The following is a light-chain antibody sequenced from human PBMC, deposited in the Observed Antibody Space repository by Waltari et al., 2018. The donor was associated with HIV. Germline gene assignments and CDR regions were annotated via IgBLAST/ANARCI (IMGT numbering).Light chain of an antibody. Sequence: QSALTQPRSVSGSPGQSVTISCSGTSSDVGGYNYVSWYHQHPGKAPKLMIYDVTEWPSGVPDRFSGSKSGNTASLTISGLQADDEADYYCCSYAGRYTWVFGGGTELTVL. V-gene: IGLV2-11*01. CDR1: SSDVGGYNY. CDR3: CSYAGRYTWV. J-gene: IGLJ3*02. CDR2: DVT.